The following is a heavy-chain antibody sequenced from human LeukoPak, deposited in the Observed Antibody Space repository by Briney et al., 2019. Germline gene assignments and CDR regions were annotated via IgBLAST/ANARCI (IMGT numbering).Heavy chain of an antibody. CDR3: ARHIRYYDL. CDR1: GVSIKSYY. CDR2: IYESGST. D-gene: IGHD3-22*01. Sequence: PSETLSLTCIVSGVSIKSYYWSWIRQPPGKGLEWIGYIYESGSTSYNPALKSRVTISADTSKNQFSLRLRSVTAADTAMYYCARHIRYYDLWGQGTLVSVSA. J-gene: IGHJ4*02. V-gene: IGHV4-59*08.